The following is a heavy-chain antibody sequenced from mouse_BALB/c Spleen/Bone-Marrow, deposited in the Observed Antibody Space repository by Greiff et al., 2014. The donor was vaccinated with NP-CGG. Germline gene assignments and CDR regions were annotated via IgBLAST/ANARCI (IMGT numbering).Heavy chain of an antibody. J-gene: IGHJ3*01. V-gene: IGHV1-61*01. D-gene: IGHD1-1*01. Sequence: VQLQESGAELVRPGASVKLSCKASGYSFTSYWMNWVKQRPGQGLEWIGMIHPSDTETRLNQRFKDRATLTVDKSSSTAYMQLSSPTSEDSAVYYCARLEGNYGSTFAYWGQGTLVTVSA. CDR2: IHPSDTET. CDR3: ARLEGNYGSTFAY. CDR1: GYSFTSYW.